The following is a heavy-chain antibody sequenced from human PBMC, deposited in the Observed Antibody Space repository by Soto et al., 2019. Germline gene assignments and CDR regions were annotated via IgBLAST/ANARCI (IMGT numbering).Heavy chain of an antibody. D-gene: IGHD1-1*01. Sequence: QVQLVESGGGVVQPGRSLRLSCAASGFTFSSYGMHWVRQAPGKGLEWVAVISYDGSNKYYADSVKGRFTISRDNSKNTLYLQMNSLRAEDTAVYYCAKDGGAGTTGGYYWGQGTLVTVSS. V-gene: IGHV3-30*18. CDR1: GFTFSSYG. CDR3: AKDGGAGTTGGYY. J-gene: IGHJ4*02. CDR2: ISYDGSNK.